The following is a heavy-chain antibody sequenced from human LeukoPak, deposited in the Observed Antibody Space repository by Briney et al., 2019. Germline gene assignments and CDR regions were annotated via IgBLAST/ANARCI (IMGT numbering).Heavy chain of an antibody. CDR3: ARTVGVRGIGGFDY. V-gene: IGHV3-30*01. J-gene: IGHJ4*02. Sequence: PGRSLRLSCAASGFTFSSYAVHWVRQAPGKGLEWVAVISYDGSNKYYADSVKGRFTISRDNSKNTLYLQMNGLRAEDTAVYYCARTVGVRGIGGFDYRGQGTLVTVSS. CDR1: GFTFSSYA. D-gene: IGHD3-10*01. CDR2: ISYDGSNK.